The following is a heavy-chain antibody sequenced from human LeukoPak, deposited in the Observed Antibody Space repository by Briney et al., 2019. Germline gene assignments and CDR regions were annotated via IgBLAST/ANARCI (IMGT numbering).Heavy chain of an antibody. V-gene: IGHV4-39*01. D-gene: IGHD3-9*01. J-gene: IGHJ5*02. CDR3: ARSSILTLSNWFDP. CDR2: IYYSGST. CDR1: GGSISNSSYY. Sequence: PSETLSLTCTVSGGSISNSSYYWGWIRQPPGKRLEWIGSIYYSGSTYYNPSLKSRVTISVDTSKNQFSLKLSSVTAADTAVYYCARSSILTLSNWFDPWGQGTLVTVSS.